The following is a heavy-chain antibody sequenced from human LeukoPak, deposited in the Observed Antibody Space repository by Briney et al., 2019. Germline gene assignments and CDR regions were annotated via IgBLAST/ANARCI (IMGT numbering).Heavy chain of an antibody. J-gene: IGHJ3*02. CDR1: GFSFSDYW. CDR3: AREVTASSFDI. D-gene: IGHD2-21*02. Sequence: GGSLRLSCAASGFSFSDYWMSWDRQAPGRGLEWVGNINQDGSQNSSVDSVKGRFTISRDNAKNSLYLQMNSLGAEDTALYYCAREVTASSFDILGQGTMVTVSS. CDR2: INQDGSQN. V-gene: IGHV3-7*01.